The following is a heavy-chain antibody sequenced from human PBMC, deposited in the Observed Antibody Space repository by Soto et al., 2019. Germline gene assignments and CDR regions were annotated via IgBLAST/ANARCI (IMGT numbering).Heavy chain of an antibody. V-gene: IGHV1-3*01. CDR2: INPGTGYT. J-gene: IGHJ4*02. D-gene: IGHD2-8*01. CDR1: GYTLPNYS. Sequence: QVQFVQSGAEVKKPGASVRLSCKPSGYTLPNYSIQWVRQAAGQGLQWLGWINPGTGYTESSQRFQGRLTLTMDNAVSTFDMDLTSLTSEDTAVYVCTRDLNGGNPFDYVGQGTLVTVSS. CDR3: TRDLNGGNPFDY.